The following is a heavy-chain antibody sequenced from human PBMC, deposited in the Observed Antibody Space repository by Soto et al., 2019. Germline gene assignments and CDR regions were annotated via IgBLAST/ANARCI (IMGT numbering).Heavy chain of an antibody. D-gene: IGHD2-15*01. CDR3: AGLRGYAGSPIDY. CDR2: ISYSGNT. V-gene: IGHV4-59*01. Sequence: XTLSLTCTVPGGSLISAYWSWIRQPPGKGLEWIGYISYSGNTNYNTSLKSRVTMSVDTPKNQFSLRLSPLTTADTAVYYCAGLRGYAGSPIDYWGQGTLVTVSS. CDR1: GGSLISAY. J-gene: IGHJ4*02.